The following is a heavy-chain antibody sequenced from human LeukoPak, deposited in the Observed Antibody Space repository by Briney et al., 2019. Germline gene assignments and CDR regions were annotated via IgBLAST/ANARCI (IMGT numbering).Heavy chain of an antibody. Sequence: SETLSLTCTVSGGSISSYYWGWIRQPPGKGLEWIGSIYYSGSTYYNPSLKSRATISVDTSKNQFSLKLSSVTAADIAVYYCARKYYDFWSGYLYAFDILGQGTIGTVSS. CDR2: IYYSGST. CDR3: ARKYYDFWSGYLYAFDI. CDR1: GGSISSYY. J-gene: IGHJ3*02. V-gene: IGHV4-39*07. D-gene: IGHD3-3*01.